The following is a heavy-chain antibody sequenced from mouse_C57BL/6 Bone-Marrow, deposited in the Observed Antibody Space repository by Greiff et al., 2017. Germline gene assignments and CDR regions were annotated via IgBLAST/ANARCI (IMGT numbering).Heavy chain of an antibody. V-gene: IGHV7-3*01. CDR2: IRNKANGYTT. Sequence: EVKLMESGGGLVQPGGSLSLSCAASGFTFTDYYMSWVRQPPGKALEWLGFIRNKANGYTTEYSASVKGRFTISRDNSQSILYLQMNALRAEDSATYYCARYRSMDYWGQGTSVTVSS. CDR3: ARYRSMDY. J-gene: IGHJ4*01. CDR1: GFTFTDYY.